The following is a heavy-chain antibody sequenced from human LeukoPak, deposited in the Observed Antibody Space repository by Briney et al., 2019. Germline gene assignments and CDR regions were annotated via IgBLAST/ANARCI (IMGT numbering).Heavy chain of an antibody. V-gene: IGHV1-69*13. CDR2: IIPIFGTA. D-gene: IGHD2-2*01. CDR3: ARDRLGYCSSTSCYGGGYYYYYGMDV. CDR1: GGTFSSYA. J-gene: IGHJ6*02. Sequence: SVKVSCKASGGTFSSYATSWVRQAPGQGLEWMGGIIPIFGTANYAQKFQGRVTITADESTSTAYMELSSLRSEDTAVYYCARDRLGYCSSTSCYGGGYYYYYGMDVWGQGTTVTVSS.